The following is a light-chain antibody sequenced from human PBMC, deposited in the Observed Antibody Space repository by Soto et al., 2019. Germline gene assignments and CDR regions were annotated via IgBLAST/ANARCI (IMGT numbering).Light chain of an antibody. CDR3: QQRSNWQLT. J-gene: IGKJ4*01. CDR1: QSVRSY. Sequence: EIVLTQSPATLSLSPGERATLSCRASQSVRSYLAWYQQKPGQAPRLLIYDAFNRATGIPARFSGSGSGTDFTLTISSLEPEDFAVYYCQQRSNWQLTFGGGTKVEIK. CDR2: DAF. V-gene: IGKV3-11*01.